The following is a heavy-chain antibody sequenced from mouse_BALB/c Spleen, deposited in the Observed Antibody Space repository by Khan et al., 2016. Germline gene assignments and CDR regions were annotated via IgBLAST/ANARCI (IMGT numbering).Heavy chain of an antibody. CDR2: IHYSGGT. J-gene: IGHJ4*01. V-gene: IGHV3-1*02. CDR3: TRSHGYYAMDY. CDR1: GYSITSGYS. Sequence: EVQLQESGPDLVKPSQSLSLTCTVTGYSITSGYSWHWIRQFPGNKLEWMGYIHYSGGTKYIPSLKSRISITRATSKNQFFLQLNSVTPEDTATXYCTRSHGYYAMDYWGQGTTVTVSS.